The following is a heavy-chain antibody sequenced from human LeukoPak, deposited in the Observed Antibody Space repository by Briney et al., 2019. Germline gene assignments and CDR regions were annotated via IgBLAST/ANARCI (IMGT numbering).Heavy chain of an antibody. J-gene: IGHJ6*02. CDR3: ARVAARPSYYYGMDV. CDR2: IIPIFGTA. D-gene: IGHD6-6*01. V-gene: IGHV1-69*13. CDR1: GGTFSSYA. Sequence: GASVKVSCKASGGTFSSYAISWVRQAPGQGLEWMGGIIPIFGTANYAQKFQGRVTITADESTSTAYMELSSLRSEDTAVYYCARVAARPSYYYGMDVWGQGTTVTVSS.